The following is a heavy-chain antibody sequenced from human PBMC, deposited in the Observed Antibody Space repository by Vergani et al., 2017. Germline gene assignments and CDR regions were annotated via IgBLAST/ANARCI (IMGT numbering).Heavy chain of an antibody. CDR3: AREGYCSSTSCFEFLGNNYGMDV. V-gene: IGHV3-64*01. CDR1: GFTFSSYA. CDR2: ISSNGGST. Sequence: EVQLVESGGGLVQPGGSLRLSCAASGFTFSSYAMHWVRQAPGKGLEYVSAISSNGGSTYYANSVKGRFTITRDNSKNTLYLQMGSLRAEDMAVYYCAREGYCSSTSCFEFLGNNYGMDVWGQGTTVTVSS. D-gene: IGHD2-2*01. J-gene: IGHJ6*02.